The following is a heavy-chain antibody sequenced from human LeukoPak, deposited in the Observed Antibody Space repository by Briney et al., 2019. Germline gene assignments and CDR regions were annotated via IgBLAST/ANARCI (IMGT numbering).Heavy chain of an antibody. CDR2: IYTSGST. V-gene: IGHV4-61*02. CDR1: GGSISSGSYY. J-gene: IGHJ5*02. CDR3: ARDRTAMGNWFDP. D-gene: IGHD5-18*01. Sequence: SETLSLTCTVSGGSISSGSYYWSWIQQPAGKGLEWIGRIYTSGSTNYNPSLKSRVTISLDTSKNQFSLKLSSVTAADTAVYYCARDRTAMGNWFDPWGQGTLVTVSS.